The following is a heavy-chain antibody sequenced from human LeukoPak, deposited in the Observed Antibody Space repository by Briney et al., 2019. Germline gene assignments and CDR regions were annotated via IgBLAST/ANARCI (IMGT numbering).Heavy chain of an antibody. D-gene: IGHD3-16*01. Sequence: PGGSLRLSRAASGFTVSTYAMSWVRQAPGKGLEWVSAFSGSGASTYYADSVKGRFTISRDNSRNTLYLQMSSLRAEDTAVYYCAKSAPTFGGVPYYFDYWGQGTVVTVSS. CDR1: GFTVSTYA. J-gene: IGHJ4*02. CDR2: FSGSGAST. V-gene: IGHV3-23*01. CDR3: AKSAPTFGGVPYYFDY.